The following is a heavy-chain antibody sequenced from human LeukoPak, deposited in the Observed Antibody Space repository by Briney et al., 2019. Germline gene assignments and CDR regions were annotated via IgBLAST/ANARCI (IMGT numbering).Heavy chain of an antibody. Sequence: GRSLRLSCAASGFTFDNYAMHWVRQAPGKGLEWVSGIAWNSGNTGFADSVKGRFTISRDNAENSLSLQMNSLTPEDTAFYFCAKDMNSYGSGSSYNPWGPFDSWGQGTLVSVSS. D-gene: IGHD3-10*01. CDR3: AKDMNSYGSGSSYNPWGPFDS. CDR2: IAWNSGNT. CDR1: GFTFDNYA. V-gene: IGHV3-9*01. J-gene: IGHJ4*02.